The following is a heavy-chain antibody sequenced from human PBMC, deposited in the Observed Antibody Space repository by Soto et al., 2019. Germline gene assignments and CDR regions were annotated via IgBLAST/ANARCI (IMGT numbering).Heavy chain of an antibody. D-gene: IGHD6-19*01. J-gene: IGHJ2*01. CDR3: ARIPQIAVAGTRFGYFDL. Sequence: QVQLEESGGGVVQPGRSLRLSCAASGFTFSSYGMHWVRQAPGKGLEWVAVIWYDGSNNYYADSVKGRFTISRDNSKNTLYLQLNILGAEDTAVYYCARIPQIAVAGTRFGYFDLWGRGTLVTVSS. CDR1: GFTFSSYG. CDR2: IWYDGSNN. V-gene: IGHV3-33*01.